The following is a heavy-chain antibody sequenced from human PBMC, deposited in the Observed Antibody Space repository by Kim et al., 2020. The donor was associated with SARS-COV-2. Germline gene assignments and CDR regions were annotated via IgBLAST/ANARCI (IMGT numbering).Heavy chain of an antibody. CDR3: ARGTTGWRGVDY. Sequence: GGSLRLSCVASGFTFSNHWMHWFRQAPGKGLVWVSSNSPDGSVSTCAGSVRGRITVSRDTAKSTLYLQMDSLRVDDTAIYYCARGTTGWRGVDYWGQETLVTVSA. D-gene: IGHD6-19*01. V-gene: IGHV3-74*01. J-gene: IGHJ4*02. CDR1: GFTFSNHW. CDR2: NSPDGSVS.